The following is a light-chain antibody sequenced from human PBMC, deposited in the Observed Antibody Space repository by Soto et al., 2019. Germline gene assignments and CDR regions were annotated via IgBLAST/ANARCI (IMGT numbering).Light chain of an antibody. J-gene: IGKJ1*01. CDR3: QQYGTSPWA. V-gene: IGKV3-20*01. Sequence: EIVLTQFPGTLSLSPGERATLSCRASQSVGRNYVAWYQQKPGQAPRVIIYAASNRASGIPDSFTGSGSGSDFALTISRLEPEDFAVYYCQQYGTSPWAFGQRTKVEI. CDR2: AAS. CDR1: QSVGRNY.